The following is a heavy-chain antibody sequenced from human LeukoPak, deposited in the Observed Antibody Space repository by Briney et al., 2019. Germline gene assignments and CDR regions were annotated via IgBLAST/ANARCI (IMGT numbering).Heavy chain of an antibody. J-gene: IGHJ4*02. CDR2: ISDDGSKK. V-gene: IGHV3-30*18. CDR1: GFTFSSSG. Sequence: GGSLRLSCTASGFTFSSSGMHWVRQAPGKGLEWVAVISDDGSKKFCADSVKGRFTISRDNSKNTLYLQMNSLRPEDTAMYYCAKDLHYWGQGTLVTVSS. CDR3: AKDLHY.